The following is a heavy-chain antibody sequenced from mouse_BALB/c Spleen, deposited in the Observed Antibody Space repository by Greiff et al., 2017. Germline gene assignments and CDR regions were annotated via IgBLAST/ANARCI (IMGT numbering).Heavy chain of an antibody. CDR2: IDPANGNT. CDR1: GFNIKDTY. V-gene: IGHV14-3*02. D-gene: IGHD2-3*01. J-gene: IGHJ2*01. Sequence: EVQLQQSGAELVKPGASVKLSSTASGFNIKDTYMHWVKQRPEQGLEWIGRIDPANGNTKYDPKFQGKATITADTSSNTAYLQLSSLTSEDTAVYYCARYDGYSYYFDYWGQGTTLTVSS. CDR3: ARYDGYSYYFDY.